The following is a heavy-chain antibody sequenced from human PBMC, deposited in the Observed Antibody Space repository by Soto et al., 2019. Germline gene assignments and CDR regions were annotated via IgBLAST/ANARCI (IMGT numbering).Heavy chain of an antibody. CDR3: ARHVGYYYYGMDV. CDR1: VGSISSGDYY. D-gene: IGHD2-15*01. CDR2: IYYSGST. Sequence: SETLSLTCTVSVGSISSGDYYWSWIRQPPGKGLEWIGYIYYSGSTYYNPSLKSRVTISVDTSKNQFSLKLSSVTAADTAVYYCARHVGYYYYGMDVWGQGTTVT. J-gene: IGHJ6*02. V-gene: IGHV4-30-4*01.